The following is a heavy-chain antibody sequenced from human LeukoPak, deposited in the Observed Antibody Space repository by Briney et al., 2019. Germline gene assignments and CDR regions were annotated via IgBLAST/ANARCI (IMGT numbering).Heavy chain of an antibody. Sequence: GGSLRLSCAASGFTVSSNYMSWVRQAPGKGLEWVSVIYSGGSTYYADSVKGRFTISRDNSKNTLYLQMNSLRAEDTAVYYCARASTTKDAFDIWGQGTMATVSS. D-gene: IGHD1-26*01. CDR2: IYSGGST. J-gene: IGHJ3*02. V-gene: IGHV3-53*01. CDR1: GFTVSSNY. CDR3: ARASTTKDAFDI.